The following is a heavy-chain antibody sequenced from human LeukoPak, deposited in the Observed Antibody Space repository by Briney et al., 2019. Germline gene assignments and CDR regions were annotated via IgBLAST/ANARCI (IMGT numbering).Heavy chain of an antibody. V-gene: IGHV4-39*01. CDR1: GGSISSSSYY. J-gene: IGHJ3*02. D-gene: IGHD3-9*01. CDR3: ARRGPGYDILTGYTGAFDI. CDR2: IYYSGST. Sequence: SETLSLTCTVSGGSISSSSYYWGWIRQPPGKGLEWIGSIYYSGSTYYNPALKRRVTISVDTSKNQFSLKLSSVTAADTAVYYCARRGPGYDILTGYTGAFDIWGQGTMVTVSS.